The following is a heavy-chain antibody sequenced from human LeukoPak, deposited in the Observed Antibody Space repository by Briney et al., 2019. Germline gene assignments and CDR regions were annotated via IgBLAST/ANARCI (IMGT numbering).Heavy chain of an antibody. Sequence: SETLSLTCTVSGDSATTYYWSWIRQPPGKGLEWIGYIHSGGNTIYNPSLKSRLTISRDTSKSQFSLKLSSVTAADTAVYYCAINSLGDSSGYDYWGQGTLVTVSS. J-gene: IGHJ4*02. CDR2: IHSGGNT. V-gene: IGHV4-59*08. CDR1: GDSATTYY. D-gene: IGHD3-22*01. CDR3: AINSLGDSSGYDY.